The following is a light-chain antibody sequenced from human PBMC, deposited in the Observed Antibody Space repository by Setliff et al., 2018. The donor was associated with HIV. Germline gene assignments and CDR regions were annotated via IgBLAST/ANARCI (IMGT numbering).Light chain of an antibody. Sequence: QSVLTQPASVSGSPGQSITISCTGTSSDVGGYNYVAWYQQHPGKAPKLMIYEVNNRPSGVSNRFSGSKSDNTASLTISGLQTEDATDYYCSSYRISGTVVFGGGTKVTVL. CDR3: SSYRISGTVV. J-gene: IGLJ2*01. CDR1: SSDVGGYNY. CDR2: EVN. V-gene: IGLV2-14*01.